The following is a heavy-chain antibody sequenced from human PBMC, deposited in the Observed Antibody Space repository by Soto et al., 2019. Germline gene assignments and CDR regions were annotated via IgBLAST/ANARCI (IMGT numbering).Heavy chain of an antibody. Sequence: GXSVEVSFEASGYTFPGYYMHWVRQAPGQGLEWMGWINPNSGGTNYAQKFQGSVTMTRDTSISTAYMEPRGLRSDDTAVYYCARDRGIILTGPKGWFDPWGQGTLVTVSS. J-gene: IGHJ5*02. CDR1: GYTFPGYY. D-gene: IGHD3-9*01. V-gene: IGHV1-2*02. CDR2: INPNSGGT. CDR3: ARDRGIILTGPKGWFDP.